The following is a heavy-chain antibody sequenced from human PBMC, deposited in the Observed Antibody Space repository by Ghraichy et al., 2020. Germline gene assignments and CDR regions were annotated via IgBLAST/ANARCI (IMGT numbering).Heavy chain of an antibody. CDR2: ISAYNGNT. CDR1: GYTFTSHG. J-gene: IGHJ4*02. V-gene: IGHV1-18*01. CDR3: AREPNPTYYDFWSGQPRGFFDY. Sequence: ASVKVSCKASGYTFTSHGLSWVRQAPGQGLEWMGWISAYNGNTRYPQQFQDRVTMTTDTSTSTAYTELRSLRSDDTAVYYCAREPNPTYYDFWSGQPRGFFDYWGQGTLVTVSS. D-gene: IGHD3-3*01.